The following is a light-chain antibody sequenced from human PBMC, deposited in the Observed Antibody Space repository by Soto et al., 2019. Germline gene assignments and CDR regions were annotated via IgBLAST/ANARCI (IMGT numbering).Light chain of an antibody. V-gene: IGLV1-51*01. CDR2: DNI. Sequence: QSVLTQSPSVSAAPGQKVTISCSGTSSNIGNNYVSWCQQFPDTAPKLLIYDNIKRPSGIPDRFSGSKSGTSATLVITGLQTGDEADYYFGTWDGSRNWVFGGGTKLTVL. CDR3: GTWDGSRNWV. J-gene: IGLJ3*02. CDR1: SSNIGNNY.